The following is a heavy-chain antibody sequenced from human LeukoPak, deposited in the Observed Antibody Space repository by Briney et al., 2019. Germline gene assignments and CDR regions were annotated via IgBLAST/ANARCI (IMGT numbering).Heavy chain of an antibody. V-gene: IGHV1-8*01. CDR2: MNPNSGNT. J-gene: IGHJ4*02. D-gene: IGHD5-18*01. Sequence: GASVKVSCKASGYTLTSYDINWVRKATGKGLEWMEWMNPNSGNTGYAQKFQGRVTMTRNTSISTAYMELSSLRSEDTAVYYCARSYTAMDPFDYWAQGTLVTVSS. CDR1: GYTLTSYD. CDR3: ARSYTAMDPFDY.